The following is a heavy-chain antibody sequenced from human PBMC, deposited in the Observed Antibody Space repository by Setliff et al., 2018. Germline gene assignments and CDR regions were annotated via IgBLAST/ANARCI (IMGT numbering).Heavy chain of an antibody. V-gene: IGHV4-59*01. J-gene: IGHJ6*03. CDR1: GDSINDYY. CDR3: ARMSGFLYMDV. Sequence: SEALSLTCTVSGDSINDYYWSWVRQPPGKGLEWIGYVFFTGDTDYNPSLGSRVTISLDRSKTQFSLKLSSVTAADTAVYYCARMSGFLYMDVWGKGTPVTVSS. CDR2: VFFTGDT. D-gene: IGHD3-3*01.